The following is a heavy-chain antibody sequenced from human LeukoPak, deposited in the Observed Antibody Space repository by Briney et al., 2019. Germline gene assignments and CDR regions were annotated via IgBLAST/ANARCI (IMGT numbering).Heavy chain of an antibody. Sequence: PGGSLRLSCAASGFTFSSYDMHWVRQAPGKGLEWVAVISYDGSNKYYADSVKGRFTISRDNSKNTLYLQMNSLRAEDTAVYYCANVIPAAAGTSRDAFDIWGQGTMVTVSS. D-gene: IGHD6-13*01. V-gene: IGHV3-30*18. J-gene: IGHJ3*02. CDR2: ISYDGSNK. CDR3: ANVIPAAAGTSRDAFDI. CDR1: GFTFSSYD.